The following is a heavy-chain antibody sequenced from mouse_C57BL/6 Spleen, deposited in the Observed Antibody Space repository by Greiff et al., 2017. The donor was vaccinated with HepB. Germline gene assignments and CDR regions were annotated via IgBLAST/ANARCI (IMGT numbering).Heavy chain of an antibody. J-gene: IGHJ3*01. Sequence: EVKLVESGGGLVQPGGSLKLSCAASGFTFSDYYMYWVRQTPEKRLEWVAYISNGGGSTYYPDTVKGRFTISRDNAKNTLYLQMSRLKSEDTAMYYCARHVYEAYWGQGTLVTVSA. CDR1: GFTFSDYY. D-gene: IGHD2-3*01. CDR2: ISNGGGST. V-gene: IGHV5-12*01. CDR3: ARHVYEAY.